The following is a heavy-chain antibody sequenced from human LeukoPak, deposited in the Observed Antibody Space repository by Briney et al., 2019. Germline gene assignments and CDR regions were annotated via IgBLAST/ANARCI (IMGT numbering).Heavy chain of an antibody. V-gene: IGHV1-69*13. CDR1: GGTFSSYA. CDR2: IIPIFGTA. Sequence: ASVKVSCKASGGTFSSYAISWVRQAPGQGLEWMGGIIPIFGTANYAQKFQGRVTITADESTSTANMELSSLRSEDTAVYYCARSIVVVPAAIGGGYYYYGMDVWGQGTTVTVSS. D-gene: IGHD2-2*02. J-gene: IGHJ6*02. CDR3: ARSIVVVPAAIGGGYYYYGMDV.